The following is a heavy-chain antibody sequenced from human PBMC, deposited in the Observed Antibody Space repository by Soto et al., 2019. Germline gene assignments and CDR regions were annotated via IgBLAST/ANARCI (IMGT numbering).Heavy chain of an antibody. Sequence: SETLSLTCTVSGGSISSYCWSWIRQPPGKGLEWIGYIYYSGSTNYNPSLKSRVAMSVDTSKNQFSLELSSVTAADTAMYYCARDRAYSGNWYLVFDIWGQGTMVTVSS. J-gene: IGHJ3*02. CDR3: ARDRAYSGNWYLVFDI. V-gene: IGHV4-59*01. CDR2: IYYSGST. D-gene: IGHD6-13*01. CDR1: GGSISSYC.